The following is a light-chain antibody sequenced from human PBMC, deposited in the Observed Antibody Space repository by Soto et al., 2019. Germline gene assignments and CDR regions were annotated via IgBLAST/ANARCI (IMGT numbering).Light chain of an antibody. Sequence: QSVLTQPPSASGTPGQRVTISCSGSGSNIGSNTVNWYQQLPGAAANILIYTYNQRPAGVPDRFSCSKSGTSASLAIIVLHSEDEDYYYWAACDDRIDGVLFGGGTKLTVL. V-gene: IGLV1-44*01. J-gene: IGLJ2*01. CDR3: AACDDRIDGVL. CDR2: TYN. CDR1: GSNIGSNT.